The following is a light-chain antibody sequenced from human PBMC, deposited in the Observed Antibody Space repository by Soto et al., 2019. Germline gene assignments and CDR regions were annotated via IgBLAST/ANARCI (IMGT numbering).Light chain of an antibody. CDR2: DVS. V-gene: IGLV2-14*01. J-gene: IGLJ1*01. Sequence: QSVLTQPASVSGSPGQSITISFTGTSSDVCGYNYVSWYQQHPGKAPKFMIYDVSNRPSGVSTRFSGSKSGNTASLTISGLQAEDEADYYCNSYTTSNTRQIVFGTGTKDTVL. CDR3: NSYTTSNTRQIV. CDR1: SSDVCGYNY.